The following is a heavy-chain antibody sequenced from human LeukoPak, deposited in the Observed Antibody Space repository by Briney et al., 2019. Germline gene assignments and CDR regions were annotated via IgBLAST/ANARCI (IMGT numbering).Heavy chain of an antibody. Sequence: SQTLSLTCTVSGGAISSGGYYWTWLRQHPGKGLEWMGYIFYDGSTYYNPALASRLSISVDRSQNQCSLKVRSVTAADTALYYCARPRTTSSFRVLDYWGQGILVTVSS. V-gene: IGHV4-31*03. D-gene: IGHD2-2*01. CDR3: ARPRTTSSFRVLDY. J-gene: IGHJ4*02. CDR2: IFYDGST. CDR1: GGAISSGGYY.